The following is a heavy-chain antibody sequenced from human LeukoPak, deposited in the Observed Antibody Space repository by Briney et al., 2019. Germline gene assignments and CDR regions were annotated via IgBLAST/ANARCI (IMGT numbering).Heavy chain of an antibody. CDR1: GFTFSSYG. CDR3: ARDPPVTTWGTYYFDY. CDR2: MWYDGSNK. Sequence: PGRSLRLSCAASGFTFSSYGMHWVRQAPGKGLEWVAVMWYDGSNKYYADSVKGRFTISRDNSKNTLYLQMNSLRAEDTAVYYCARDPPVTTWGTYYFDYWGQGTLVTVSS. D-gene: IGHD4-17*01. J-gene: IGHJ4*02. V-gene: IGHV3-33*01.